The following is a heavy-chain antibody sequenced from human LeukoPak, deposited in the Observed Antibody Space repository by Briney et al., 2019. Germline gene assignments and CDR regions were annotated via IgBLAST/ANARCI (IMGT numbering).Heavy chain of an antibody. V-gene: IGHV5-51*01. J-gene: IGHJ4*02. CDR3: ARASRDGYNQNFDH. CDR2: IYPGGSET. D-gene: IGHD5-24*01. CDR1: GYSFSSYW. Sequence: GESLKSSCKGLGYSFSSYWNAWVRQRPGKGLEWMGIIYPGGSETRYDPSFQGQVTISADSSTSTAYLQWSSLRASDTAMYYCARASRDGYNQNFDHWGQGTLVTVSS.